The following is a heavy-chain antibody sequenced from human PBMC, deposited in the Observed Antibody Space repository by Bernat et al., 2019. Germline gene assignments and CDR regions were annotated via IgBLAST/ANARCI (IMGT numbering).Heavy chain of an antibody. CDR2: ISSNGGST. CDR1: TFSGYA. D-gene: IGHD5-18*01. CDR3: VKDQSPHGYTYGSAFDY. J-gene: IGHJ4*02. V-gene: IGHV3-64D*06. Sequence: TFSGYAMHWVRQAPGKGLEYVSAISSNGGSTYYADSVKGRFTISRDNSKNTQYLQMSSLRGEDTAVYYCVKDQSPHGYTYGSAFDYWGQGTLVTVSS.